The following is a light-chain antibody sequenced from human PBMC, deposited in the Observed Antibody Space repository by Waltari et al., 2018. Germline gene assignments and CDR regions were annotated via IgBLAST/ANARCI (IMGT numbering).Light chain of an antibody. J-gene: IGLJ3*02. CDR2: DVT. CDR1: SSDVGDYNY. Sequence: QSALTQPASVSGSPGQAITISCTGTSSDVGDYNYVSWYQQYPGKAPKLMIYDVTRRPSGVSSRFAGSKSGNTVSLTISGLQAEDEAEYYCSSYTGSSTWVFGGGTKLTVL. CDR3: SSYTGSSTWV. V-gene: IGLV2-14*03.